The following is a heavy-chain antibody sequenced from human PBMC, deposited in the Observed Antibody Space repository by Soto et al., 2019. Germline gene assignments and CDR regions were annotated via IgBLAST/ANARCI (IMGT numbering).Heavy chain of an antibody. CDR1: GFTFRNYW. V-gene: IGHV3-7*04. CDR3: VRDWEDGYNREYPFEY. J-gene: IGHJ4*02. CDR2: IKQDGSEK. D-gene: IGHD5-12*01. Sequence: PGGSLRLSCAASGFTFRNYWMSWVRQAPERGLEWVANIKQDGSEKHYVDSVKGRFTISRDNAKNSLYLQMSSLRVEDTAVYYCVRDWEDGYNREYPFEYWGQGTLVTVSS.